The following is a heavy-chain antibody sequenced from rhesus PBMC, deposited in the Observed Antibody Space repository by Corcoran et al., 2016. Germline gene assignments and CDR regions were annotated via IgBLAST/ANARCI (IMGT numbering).Heavy chain of an antibody. Sequence: QVQLQESGPGLVKPSETLSLTCAVSGGSISSNYWSWIRQPPGKGLEWIGYIYVSSGSTYYNPSLKSRVTISTDTSKNQFSLKLSSVTAADTAVYYCARDRGYSGYSYFDYWGQGVLVTVSS. J-gene: IGHJ4*01. D-gene: IGHD5-42*01. V-gene: IGHV4-160*01. CDR1: GGSISSNY. CDR2: IYVSSGST. CDR3: ARDRGYSGYSYFDY.